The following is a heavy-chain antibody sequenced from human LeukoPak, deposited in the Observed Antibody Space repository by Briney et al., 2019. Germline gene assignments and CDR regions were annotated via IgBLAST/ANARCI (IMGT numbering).Heavy chain of an antibody. CDR1: GFTFSTYG. D-gene: IGHD1-26*01. CDR3: ARAVGPFDY. V-gene: IGHV3-33*01. CDR2: IWFDRSEK. Sequence: GGSLRVSCAASGFTFSTYGMHWVRQAPGRGLDWAAVIWFDRSEKYYADSVKGRFTISRDNSKNTLYLQMNSLGAEDTAVCYCARAVGPFDYWGQGTLVTVSS. J-gene: IGHJ4*02.